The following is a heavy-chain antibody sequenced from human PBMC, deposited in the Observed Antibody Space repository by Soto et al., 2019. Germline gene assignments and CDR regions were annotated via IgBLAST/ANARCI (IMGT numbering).Heavy chain of an antibody. CDR3: ARGTGSYDWYFDI. V-gene: IGHV1-18*01. CDR1: GYTFSNYG. Sequence: QVQLVQSGAEVKNPGASVKVSCQASGYTFSNYGITWVRQAPGQGLEWVGWISAYSGHTNYAQKLQGRVTMTTDTSTSTAYMELRSLRSDDTAIYYCARGTGSYDWYFDIWGRGTLVAVSS. D-gene: IGHD2-8*02. J-gene: IGHJ2*01. CDR2: ISAYSGHT.